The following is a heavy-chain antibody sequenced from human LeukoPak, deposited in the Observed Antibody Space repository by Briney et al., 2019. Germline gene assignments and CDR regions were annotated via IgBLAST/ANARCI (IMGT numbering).Heavy chain of an antibody. CDR3: ARDRGYSYGLGLDY. V-gene: IGHV3-7*01. CDR1: GFTFSSYW. CDR2: IKQDGSEK. Sequence: GGSLRLSCAASGFTFSSYWMSWVRQAPGKGLEWVANIKQDGSEKYYVDSVKGRFTISRDNAKNSLYLQMNSLRAEDTAVYYCARDRGYSYGLGLDYWGQGTLVTVSS. J-gene: IGHJ4*02. D-gene: IGHD5-18*01.